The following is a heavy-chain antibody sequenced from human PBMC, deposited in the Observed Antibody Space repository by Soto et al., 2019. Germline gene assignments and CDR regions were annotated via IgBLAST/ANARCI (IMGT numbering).Heavy chain of an antibody. CDR3: IRDDCSGDTCYLGH. J-gene: IGHJ4*02. D-gene: IGHD2-15*01. CDR1: GYTYTTNG. Sequence: GASVKLSCTPSGYTYTTNGIAWVRQAPGQGLEWMGWISTHNGHTKYAQKLQDRVTLTTDTTTSTAYMELRSLRSDDTAVYYCIRDDCSGDTCYLGHWGQGALVTVSS. CDR2: ISTHNGHT. V-gene: IGHV1-18*01.